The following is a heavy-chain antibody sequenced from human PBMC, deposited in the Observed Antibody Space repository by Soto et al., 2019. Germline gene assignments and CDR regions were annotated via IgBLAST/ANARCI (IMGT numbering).Heavy chain of an antibody. CDR1: GGSISSGGYS. J-gene: IGHJ5*02. V-gene: IGHV4-30-2*01. CDR2: IYHSGST. D-gene: IGHD2-21*01. Sequence: PSETLSLTCAVSGGSISSGGYSWSWIRQPPGKGLEWIGYIYHSGSTYYNPSLKSRVTISVDRSKNQFSLKLSSVTAADSAVYYCAGVRRPYCGGECYPPTPNWFDPWGQGTLVTVSS. CDR3: AGVRRPYCGGECYPPTPNWFDP.